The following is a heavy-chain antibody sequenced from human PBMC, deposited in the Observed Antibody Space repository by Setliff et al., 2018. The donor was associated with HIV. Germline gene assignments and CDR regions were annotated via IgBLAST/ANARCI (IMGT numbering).Heavy chain of an antibody. CDR2: TYYRSKWYY. J-gene: IGHJ6*03. Sequence: SQTLSLTCAISGDSVSSNTAAWNWIRQSPSRGLEWLGRTYYRSKWYYEYAVSVKGRVTINPDTSKNHFSLHLNSVTPGDTAVYYCARGGDWDDNYYMDVWGKGTTFTVSS. CDR1: GDSVSSNTAA. CDR3: ARGGDWDDNYYMDV. D-gene: IGHD1-1*01. V-gene: IGHV6-1*01.